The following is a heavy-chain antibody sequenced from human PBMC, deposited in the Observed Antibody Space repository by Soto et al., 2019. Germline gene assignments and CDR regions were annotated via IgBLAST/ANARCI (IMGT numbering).Heavy chain of an antibody. V-gene: IGHV4-31*03. J-gene: IGHJ6*02. CDR3: ARGATVYYYGMDV. CDR2: IYYSGST. CDR1: GGSISSGGYY. D-gene: IGHD1-26*01. Sequence: QVQLQESGPGLVKPSQTLSLTCTVSGGSISSGGYYWSWIRQHPGKGLEWIGYIYYSGSTYYNPSLKSRVTISVDTSKNQCSLKLSSVTAADTAGYYCARGATVYYYGMDVWGQGTTVTVSS.